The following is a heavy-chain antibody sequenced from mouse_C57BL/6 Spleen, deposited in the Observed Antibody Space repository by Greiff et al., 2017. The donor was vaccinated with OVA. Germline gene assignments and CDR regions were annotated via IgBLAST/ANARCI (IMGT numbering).Heavy chain of an antibody. CDR2: IDPSDSET. J-gene: IGHJ3*01. D-gene: IGHD2-4*01. V-gene: IGHV1-52*01. Sequence: QVQLQQPGAELVRPGSSVKLSCKASGYTFTSYWMHWVKQRPIQGLEWIGNIDPSDSETHYNQKFKDKATLTVDKSSSTAYMQRSILTSEDSAVYYCARRDYYDTPWFAYWGQGTLVTVSA. CDR1: GYTFTSYW. CDR3: ARRDYYDTPWFAY.